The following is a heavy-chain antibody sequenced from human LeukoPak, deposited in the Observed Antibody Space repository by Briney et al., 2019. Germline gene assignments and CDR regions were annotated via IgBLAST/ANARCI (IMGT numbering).Heavy chain of an antibody. CDR1: GFTFSSYE. Sequence: PGGSLRLSCAASGFTFSSYEMNWVRQAPGKGLEWVSYISSSGSTIYYADSVKGRFTISRDNAKNSLYLQMNSLRAEDTAVYYCARIPNSANFPNWFDPWGQGTLVTVSS. J-gene: IGHJ5*02. CDR2: ISSSGSTI. CDR3: ARIPNSANFPNWFDP. V-gene: IGHV3-48*03. D-gene: IGHD4/OR15-4a*01.